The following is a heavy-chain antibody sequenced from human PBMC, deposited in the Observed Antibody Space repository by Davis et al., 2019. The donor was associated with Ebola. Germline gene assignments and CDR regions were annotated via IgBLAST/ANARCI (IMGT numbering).Heavy chain of an antibody. D-gene: IGHD2-15*01. J-gene: IGHJ6*02. CDR2: IKQDGSEK. CDR1: GFTFSSYW. V-gene: IGHV3-7*03. CDR3: ARGGTGCSGGSCRYYYYGMDV. Sequence: GESLKIPCAASGFTFSSYWMSWVRQAPGKGPEWVANIKQDGSEKYYVDSVKGRFTISRDNAKNSLYLQMNSLRSEDTAVYYCARGGTGCSGGSCRYYYYGMDVWGQGTTVTVSS.